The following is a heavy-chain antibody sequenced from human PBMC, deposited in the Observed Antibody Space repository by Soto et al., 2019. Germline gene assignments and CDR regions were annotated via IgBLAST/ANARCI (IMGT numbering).Heavy chain of an antibody. J-gene: IGHJ4*02. CDR3: ARRYGASFDY. D-gene: IGHD4-17*01. CDR2: IYYSGST. Sequence: PSETLSLTCTVSGGSISSYYWSWIRQPPGKGLEWIGYIYYSGSTNYNPSLKGRVTISVDTSKNQFSLKLSSVTAADTAVYYCARRYGASFDYWGQGTLVTVPQ. CDR1: GGSISSYY. V-gene: IGHV4-59*01.